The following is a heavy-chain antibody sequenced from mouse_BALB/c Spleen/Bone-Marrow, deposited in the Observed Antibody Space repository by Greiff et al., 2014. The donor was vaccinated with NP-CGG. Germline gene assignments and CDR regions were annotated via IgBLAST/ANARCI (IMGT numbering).Heavy chain of an antibody. J-gene: IGHJ2*01. Sequence: VQLVESGAELVKPGASVKLSCTASGYTFTSYYMYWMKQRPGQGLEWIGEINPSNGGTNFNEKFKSKATMTVDASSNTAYMQLSSLTSEDSAVYYSTKGSERDFDYWGQGTTLTVSS. CDR2: INPSNGGT. V-gene: IGHV1-53*01. CDR3: TKGSERDFDY. CDR1: GYTFTSYY.